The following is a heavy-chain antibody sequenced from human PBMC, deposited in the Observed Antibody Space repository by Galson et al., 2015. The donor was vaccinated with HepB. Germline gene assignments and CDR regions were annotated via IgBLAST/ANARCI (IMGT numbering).Heavy chain of an antibody. J-gene: IGHJ6*01. D-gene: IGHD3-10*01. CDR2: IGSYNGDT. CDR1: GYTFTDYG. Sequence: SGYTFTDYGFNWVRQAPGQGLEWMGWIGSYNGDTNYAQNFQNRATMTTDTSTNTAYLEVRSLASANTAVYYCARSGGVSSYYYYGMGVWGQGTSVTVSS. V-gene: IGHV1-18*04. CDR3: ARSGGVSSYYYYGMGV.